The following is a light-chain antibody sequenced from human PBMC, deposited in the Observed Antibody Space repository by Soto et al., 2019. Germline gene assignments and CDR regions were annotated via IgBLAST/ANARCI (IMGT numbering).Light chain of an antibody. Sequence: QSALTQPASVAGSPGQSITISCTGTSSDVGGFNYVSGYQQHPGKAPKHMIYDVSNQPSWVSNRCSGSKSGNTASLTISGLQAEDEADYYCSSYTSSSTLVFGVGTQVHVL. CDR1: SSDVGGFNY. CDR3: SSYTSSSTLV. CDR2: DVS. V-gene: IGLV2-14*01. J-gene: IGLJ2*01.